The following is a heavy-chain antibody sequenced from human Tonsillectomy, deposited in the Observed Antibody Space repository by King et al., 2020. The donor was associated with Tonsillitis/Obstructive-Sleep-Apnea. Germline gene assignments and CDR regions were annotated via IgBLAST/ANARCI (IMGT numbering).Heavy chain of an antibody. J-gene: IGHJ4*02. CDR3: AHRPSSYTWNDGYYFDY. CDR1: GFSLSTNGVGVG. V-gene: IGHV2-5*02. CDR2: TYWDDDK. D-gene: IGHD1-1*01. Sequence: TLKESGPTLVKPTQTLTLTCTFSGFSLSTNGVGVGVGWIRQPPGKALEWLALTYWDDDKRYNPSLKSRLTITKDTSKNQVVLTMTNMDPVYTATYYCAHRPSSYTWNDGYYFDYWGQGTLVTVSS.